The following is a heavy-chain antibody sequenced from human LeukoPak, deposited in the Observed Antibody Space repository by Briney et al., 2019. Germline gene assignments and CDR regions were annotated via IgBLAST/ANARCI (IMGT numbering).Heavy chain of an antibody. CDR3: ARGGSYHEVPY. CDR2: IYYSGST. CDR1: GGSISSYY. V-gene: IGHV4-59*08. J-gene: IGHJ4*02. Sequence: SETLSLTCTVSGGSISSYYWSWIRQPPGKGLEWIGYIYYSGSTNYNPSLKSRVTISVDTSKNQFSLKLSSVTAADTAVYYCARGGSYHEVPYWGQGTLVTVSS. D-gene: IGHD1-26*01.